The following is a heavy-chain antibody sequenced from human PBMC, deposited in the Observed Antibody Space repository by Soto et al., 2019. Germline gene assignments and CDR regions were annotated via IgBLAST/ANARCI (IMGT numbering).Heavy chain of an antibody. J-gene: IGHJ4*02. CDR2: ISNNAVGT. V-gene: IGHV3-23*01. CDR3: AKRPASWGGAFDY. D-gene: IGHD2-2*01. CDR1: GFTFSSYA. Sequence: GGSLRLSCAASGFTFSSYAMGWVRQAPGKGLEWVSAISNNAVGTYYADSVKGRFTISRDNSNNTLYLQMNSLRADDTAVYYCAKRPASWGGAFDYWGQGTLVTVSS.